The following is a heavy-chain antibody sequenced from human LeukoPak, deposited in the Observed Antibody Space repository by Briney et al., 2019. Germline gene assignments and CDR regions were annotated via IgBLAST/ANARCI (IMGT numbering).Heavy chain of an antibody. J-gene: IGHJ4*02. CDR2: MNPNSGNT. Sequence: ASVKVSCKASGYTFTSYDINWVRQATGQGLEWMGWMNPNSGNTGYAQKFQGRATMTRNTSISTAYMELSSLRAEDTAVYYCARFYANEWELPHWGQGTLVTVSS. CDR3: ARFYANEWELPH. V-gene: IGHV1-8*01. D-gene: IGHD1-26*01. CDR1: GYTFTSYD.